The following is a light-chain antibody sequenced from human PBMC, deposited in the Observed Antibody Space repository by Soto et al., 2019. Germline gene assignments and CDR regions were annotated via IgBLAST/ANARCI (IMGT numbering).Light chain of an antibody. V-gene: IGKV1-5*01. CDR1: QGFNSW. CDR3: HHMRT. CDR2: SAS. Sequence: IQLTQSPSTLSASVGESVTRTCRACQGFNSWLAWYPQKPGKAPTLLIYSASSVQRGVPSRCSGSGVGTEFSLTLSSLQPDDYGRYYYHHMRTFGQGTKVDIK. J-gene: IGKJ1*01.